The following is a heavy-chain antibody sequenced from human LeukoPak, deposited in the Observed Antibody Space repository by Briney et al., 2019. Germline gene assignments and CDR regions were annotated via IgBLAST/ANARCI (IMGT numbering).Heavy chain of an antibody. Sequence: PSETLSLTCTVSGGSISSGAYSWNWIRQHPGKGLEWIGYIYSSGSIYYNPSLKSRVTISVDTSRSQFSLKLNSVTAADTAVYYCARGRKWFPFDYWGQGTLVTVSS. CDR3: ARGRKWFPFDY. V-gene: IGHV4-31*03. CDR2: IYSSGSI. J-gene: IGHJ4*02. CDR1: GGSISSGAYS. D-gene: IGHD3-22*01.